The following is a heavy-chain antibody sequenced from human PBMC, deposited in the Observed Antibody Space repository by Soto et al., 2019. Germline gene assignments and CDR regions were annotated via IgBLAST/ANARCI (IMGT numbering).Heavy chain of an antibody. CDR1: DECITRRSHY. D-gene: IGHD2-15*01. CDR2: IYYTGST. CDR3: AGHVAELGVVHTVDY. Sequence: FVTLSLARPVGDECITRRSHYCKRIRQPPGKGLEWIGSIYYTGSTYYNPSLKSRVTISVGPSKNQFSLKLTSVTAADTAVYFCAGHVAELGVVHTVDYWGQGTLVTVSS. V-gene: IGHV4-39*01. J-gene: IGHJ4*02.